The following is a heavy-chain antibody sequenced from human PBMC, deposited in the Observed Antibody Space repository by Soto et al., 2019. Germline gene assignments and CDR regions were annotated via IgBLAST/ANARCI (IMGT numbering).Heavy chain of an antibody. V-gene: IGHV4-31*03. CDR3: ARGHYNYDSYTN. CDR2: IYYSGST. CDR1: GGSISSGGYY. J-gene: IGHJ4*02. D-gene: IGHD3-22*01. Sequence: SETLSLTCTVSGGSISSGGYYWSWIRQHPGKGREWIGYIYYSGSTYYNPSLKSRVTISVDTSKNQFSLKLSSVTAAGTAVYYCARGHYNYDSYTNWGQGTLVTVSS.